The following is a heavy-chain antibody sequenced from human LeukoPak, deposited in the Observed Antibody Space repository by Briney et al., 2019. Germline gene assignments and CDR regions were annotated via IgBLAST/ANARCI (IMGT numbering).Heavy chain of an antibody. D-gene: IGHD3-10*01. CDR2: IYSGGST. Sequence: GGSLRLSCAASGFTVSSNYMSWVRQAPGKGLEWVSVIYSGGSTYYADSVKGRYTISRDNSKNTLYLQMNSLRAEDTAVYYCARDWGGLGLDAFDIWGQGTMVTVSS. V-gene: IGHV3-66*01. CDR1: GFTVSSNY. CDR3: ARDWGGLGLDAFDI. J-gene: IGHJ3*02.